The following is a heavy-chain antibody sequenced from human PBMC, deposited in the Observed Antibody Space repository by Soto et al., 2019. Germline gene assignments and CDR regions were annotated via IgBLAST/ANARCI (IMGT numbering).Heavy chain of an antibody. D-gene: IGHD6-6*01. CDR1: GGSISSSSYY. CDR3: ARSEYSSSWNWFDP. J-gene: IGHJ5*02. V-gene: IGHV4-39*01. CDR2: IYYSGST. Sequence: SETLSLTCTVSGGSISSSSYYWGWIRQPPGKGLEWIGSIYYSGSTYYNPSLKSRVTISVDTSKNQFSLKLSSVTAADTAVYYCARSEYSSSWNWFDPWGQGTLVTVSS.